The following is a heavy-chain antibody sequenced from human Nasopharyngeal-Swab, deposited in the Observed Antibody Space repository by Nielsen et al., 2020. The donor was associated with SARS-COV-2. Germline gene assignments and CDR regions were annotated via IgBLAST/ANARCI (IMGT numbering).Heavy chain of an antibody. CDR1: GYTFTSYG. D-gene: IGHD6-19*01. CDR2: ISAYNGDT. CDR3: ARAPPGGQQWPPRP. V-gene: IGHV1-18*04. J-gene: IGHJ5*02. Sequence: ASVKVSCKASGYTFTSYGISWVRQAPGQGLEWMGWISAYNGDTNYAQKLQGRVTMTTDTSTSTAYMELRSLRSDDTAVYYCARAPPGGQQWPPRPRGQGTLVTVSS.